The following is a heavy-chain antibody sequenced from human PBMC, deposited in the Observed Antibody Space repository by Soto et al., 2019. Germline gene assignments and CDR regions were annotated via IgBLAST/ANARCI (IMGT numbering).Heavy chain of an antibody. J-gene: IGHJ6*02. CDR3: ARDILAGSSSSYYYYGMDV. D-gene: IGHD6-6*01. V-gene: IGHV6-1*01. Sequence: SQTLSLTCAISGDSVSSDSAAWIWIRQSPSRGLEWLGRTYYRSKWYNDYAVSVKSRITINPDTSKNQFSLQLNSVTPEDTAVYYCARDILAGSSSSYYYYGMDVWGQGTTVTVSS. CDR2: TYYRSKWYN. CDR1: GDSVSSDSAA.